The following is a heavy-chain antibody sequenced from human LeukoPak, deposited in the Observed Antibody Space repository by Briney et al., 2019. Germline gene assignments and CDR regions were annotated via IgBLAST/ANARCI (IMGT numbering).Heavy chain of an antibody. Sequence: GGSLRLSCAASGITFSKYGMSWVRQAPGKGLEWVATVLGSGVPTYYADSVQGRFTISRDNAKNSLYLQMNSLRAEDTALYYCAKEYMVRGVSDAFDIWGQGTMVTVSS. J-gene: IGHJ3*02. CDR3: AKEYMVRGVSDAFDI. CDR1: GITFSKYG. CDR2: VLGSGVPT. V-gene: IGHV3-23*01. D-gene: IGHD3-10*01.